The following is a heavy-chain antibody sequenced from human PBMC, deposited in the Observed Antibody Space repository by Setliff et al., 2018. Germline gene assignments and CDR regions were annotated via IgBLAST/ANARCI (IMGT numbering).Heavy chain of an antibody. CDR2: ISYDGINK. D-gene: IGHD3-3*01. CDR1: GFTFNTYA. CDR3: VRDSPSSLYNFWSGCSDY. Sequence: GGSLRLSCAASGFTFNTYAMHWVRQAPGKGLEWLAVISYDGINKYYADSVRGRFTTSRDNSKNTLFLQMNSLRTDDTAVFYCVRDSPSSLYNFWSGCSDYWSQGTLVTVSS. J-gene: IGHJ4*02. V-gene: IGHV3-30*01.